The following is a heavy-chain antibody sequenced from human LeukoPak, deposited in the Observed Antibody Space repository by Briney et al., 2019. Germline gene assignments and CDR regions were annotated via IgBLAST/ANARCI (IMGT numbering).Heavy chain of an antibody. CDR2: FDPEDGET. D-gene: IGHD3-16*02. Sequence: ASVKVSCKVSGYTLTELSMHWLRQAPGKGLEWMGGFDPEDGETIYAQKFQGRVTMTEDTSTDKAYMELSSLRSEDTAVYYCATDSPYDYVWGSYRSPPAFDIWGQGTMVTVSS. CDR3: ATDSPYDYVWGSYRSPPAFDI. CDR1: GYTLTELS. J-gene: IGHJ3*02. V-gene: IGHV1-24*01.